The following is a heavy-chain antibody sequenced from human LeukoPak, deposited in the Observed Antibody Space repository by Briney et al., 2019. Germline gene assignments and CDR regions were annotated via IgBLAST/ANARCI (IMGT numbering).Heavy chain of an antibody. Sequence: GASVKVSCKASGYTFTGYYMHWVRQAPGQGLEWMGWINPTSGGTNYAQKFQGRVTMTRDTSISTAYMELSRLRSDDTAVYYCAREIRRTSCAYDYWGQGTLVTVSS. CDR1: GYTFTGYY. V-gene: IGHV1-2*02. CDR2: INPTSGGT. D-gene: IGHD2-2*01. J-gene: IGHJ4*02. CDR3: AREIRRTSCAYDY.